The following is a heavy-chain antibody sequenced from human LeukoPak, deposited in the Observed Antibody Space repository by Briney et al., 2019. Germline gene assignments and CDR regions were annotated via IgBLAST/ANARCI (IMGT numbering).Heavy chain of an antibody. D-gene: IGHD5-18*01. V-gene: IGHV1-69*13. CDR2: IIPIFGTA. J-gene: IGHJ6*04. Sequence: SVKVSCKASGYTFTGYYMHWVRRAPGQGLEWMGGIIPIFGTANYAQKFQGRVTITADESTSTAYMELSSLRSEDTAVYYCARDGEKNTAMDIYYYYYGMDVWGKGTTVTVSS. CDR3: ARDGEKNTAMDIYYYYYGMDV. CDR1: GYTFTGYY.